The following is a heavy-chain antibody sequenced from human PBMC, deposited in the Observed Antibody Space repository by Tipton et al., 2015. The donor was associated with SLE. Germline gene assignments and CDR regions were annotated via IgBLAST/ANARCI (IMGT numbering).Heavy chain of an antibody. J-gene: IGHJ4*02. D-gene: IGHD4-17*01. V-gene: IGHV3-23*03. CDR1: GFTFSSYA. Sequence: GSLRLSCAASGFTFSSYAMSWVRQAPGKGLEWVSVIYSGGSTYYADSVKGRFTISRDNSKNTLYLQMNSLRAEDTAVYYCVKCTTVTNRDRYYFDYWGQGTLVTVSS. CDR3: VKCTTVTNRDRYYFDY. CDR2: IYSGGST.